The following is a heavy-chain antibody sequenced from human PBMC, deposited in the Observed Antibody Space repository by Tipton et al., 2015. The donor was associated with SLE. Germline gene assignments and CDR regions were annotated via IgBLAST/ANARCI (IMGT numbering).Heavy chain of an antibody. CDR3: ASPYCGPNCYGFQY. CDR2: INHSGST. Sequence: TLSLTCAVYGGSFSGYYWSWIRQPPGKGLEWIGEINHSGSTNYNPSLKSRVTISVDTSKNQFSLKLSSVTAADTAVYYCASPYCGPNCYGFQYWGQGNRVTVSS. V-gene: IGHV4-34*01. CDR1: GGSFSGYY. D-gene: IGHD2-21*01. J-gene: IGHJ4*02.